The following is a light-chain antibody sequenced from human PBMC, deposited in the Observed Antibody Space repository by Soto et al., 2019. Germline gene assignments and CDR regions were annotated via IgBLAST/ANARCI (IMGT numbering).Light chain of an antibody. Sequence: QSVLTQPASVSGSPGQSITISCTGTSSDVGGYNYVSWYQQHPGKAPKLTIYEVSNRPSGVSNRFSGSKSGNAASLTISGLQAEDEADYYCSSYTSSSTPYVFGTGTKVTVL. V-gene: IGLV2-14*01. J-gene: IGLJ1*01. CDR1: SSDVGGYNY. CDR3: SSYTSSSTPYV. CDR2: EVS.